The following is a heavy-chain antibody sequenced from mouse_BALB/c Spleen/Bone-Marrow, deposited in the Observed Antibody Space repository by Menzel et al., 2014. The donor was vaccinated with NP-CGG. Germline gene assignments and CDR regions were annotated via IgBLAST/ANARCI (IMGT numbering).Heavy chain of an antibody. V-gene: IGHV10-1*02. Sequence: EVQLVESGGGLVQPQGSLKLSCAASGFTFNTYAMNWVRQAPGKGLEWVARIRSKSNNYATYYADSVKDRFTISRDDSQSMLYLQMNNLKTEDTAMYYCVRHSYYYGSSYYAMDYWGQGTSVTVSS. D-gene: IGHD1-1*01. CDR2: IRSKSNNYAT. J-gene: IGHJ4*01. CDR3: VRHSYYYGSSYYAMDY. CDR1: GFTFNTYA.